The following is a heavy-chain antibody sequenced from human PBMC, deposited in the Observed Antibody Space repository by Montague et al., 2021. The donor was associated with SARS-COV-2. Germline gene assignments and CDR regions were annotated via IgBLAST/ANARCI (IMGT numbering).Heavy chain of an antibody. D-gene: IGHD3-10*01. CDR1: GFTFSSYD. CDR2: IWYDGSNQ. CDR3: GREYSAPRWFGEYNRYGMDV. Sequence: SLRLSCAASGFTFSSYDMHWVRQAPGKGLEWVAVIWYDGSNQYYXDSVKGRFTISRDNSKNTLYLQMNSLRAEDTAVYYCGREYSAPRWFGEYNRYGMDVWGQGTTVTVSS. J-gene: IGHJ6*02. V-gene: IGHV3-33*08.